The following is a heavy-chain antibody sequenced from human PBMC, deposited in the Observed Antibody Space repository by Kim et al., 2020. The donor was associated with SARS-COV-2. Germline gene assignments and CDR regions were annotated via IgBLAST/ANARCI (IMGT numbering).Heavy chain of an antibody. CDR3: ARQGVGAALDY. D-gene: IGHD3-3*01. CDR2: T. Sequence: TSYSPSFQGQVTISADKSISTACLQWSRLKASDTAMYYCARQGVGAALDYWGQGTLVTVSS. J-gene: IGHJ4*02. V-gene: IGHV5-51*01.